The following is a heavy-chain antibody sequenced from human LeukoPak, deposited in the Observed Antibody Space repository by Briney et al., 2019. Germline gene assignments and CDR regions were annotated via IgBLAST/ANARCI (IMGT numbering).Heavy chain of an antibody. J-gene: IGHJ3*01. D-gene: IGHD3-22*01. CDR1: GGSISSYY. Sequence: SETLSLTCTVSGGSISSYYWSWIRQPPGKGLEWIGYIYYSGSTNYNPSLKGRVTISVDTSKNQFSLKLSSVTAADTAVYYCARGNYYDSSGYLVWGQGTMVTVSS. V-gene: IGHV4-59*01. CDR2: IYYSGST. CDR3: ARGNYYDSSGYLV.